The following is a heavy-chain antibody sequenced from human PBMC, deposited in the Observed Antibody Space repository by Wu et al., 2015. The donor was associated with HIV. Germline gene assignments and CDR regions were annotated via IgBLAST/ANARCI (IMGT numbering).Heavy chain of an antibody. CDR2: LIPMYGTA. J-gene: IGHJ4*02. V-gene: IGHV1-69*13. D-gene: IGHD5-18*01. CDR1: GATFTSYA. Sequence: QVQLLQSGAEVKNPGSSVRVSCKASGATFTSYALSWVRQAPGQGLEWMGRLIPMYGTANYAQKFQGRVTITADESTSTAYMDVSNLRSDDTAVYYCAGGGGRTSMDPFDFWGQGTLVTVSS. CDR3: AGGGGRTSMDPFDF.